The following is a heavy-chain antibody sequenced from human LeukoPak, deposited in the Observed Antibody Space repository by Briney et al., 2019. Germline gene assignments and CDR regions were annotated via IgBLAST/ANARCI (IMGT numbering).Heavy chain of an antibody. D-gene: IGHD3-22*01. CDR1: GFTFSSYA. V-gene: IGHV3-23*01. CDR2: ISGSGGST. CDR3: AKRENYYDSSGYPRLDAFDI. Sequence: AGGSLRLSCAASGFTFSSYAMSWVRQAPGKGLEWVSAISGSGGSTYYADSVKGRFTISRDNSKSTLYLQMNSLRAEDTAVYYCAKRENYYDSSGYPRLDAFDIWGQGTMVTVSS. J-gene: IGHJ3*02.